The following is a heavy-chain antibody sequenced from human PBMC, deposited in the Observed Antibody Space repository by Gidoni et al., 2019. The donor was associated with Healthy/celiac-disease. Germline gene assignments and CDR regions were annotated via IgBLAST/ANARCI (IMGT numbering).Heavy chain of an antibody. V-gene: IGHV3-21*01. Sequence: VQLVVSGGGLVKPGGSLRLSCAASGSTFSSYSMNWVRQAPGKGLEWVSSISSSSSYIYYADSVKGRFTISRDNDKNSLYLQMNSLRAEDTAVYYWARGPEIYYYYYMDVWGKGTTVTVSS. J-gene: IGHJ6*03. CDR3: ARGPEIYYYYYMDV. CDR2: ISSSSSYI. CDR1: GSTFSSYS.